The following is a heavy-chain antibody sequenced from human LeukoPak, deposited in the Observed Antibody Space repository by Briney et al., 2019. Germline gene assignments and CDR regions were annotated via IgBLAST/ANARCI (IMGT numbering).Heavy chain of an antibody. CDR3: ARGSRCSSTSGFWWDHAGYYYGMDV. Sequence: GASVTVSFTASGYTFTGYYMHWVRQAPGQGLEWMGWINPNSGGTNYSQKFQGRVTMTRDTSISTAYMELSRLRSDDTAVYYCARGSRCSSTSGFWWDHAGYYYGMDVWGQGTTVTVSS. CDR2: INPNSGGT. J-gene: IGHJ6*02. CDR1: GYTFTGYY. V-gene: IGHV1-2*02. D-gene: IGHD2-2*01.